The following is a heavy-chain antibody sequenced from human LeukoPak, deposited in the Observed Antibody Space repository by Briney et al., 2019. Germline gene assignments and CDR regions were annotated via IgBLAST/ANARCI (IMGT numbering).Heavy chain of an antibody. Sequence: SETLSLTCTVSGGSISSYYWSWIRQPPGKGLEWIGYIYYSGSTNYNPSLKSRVTISVDTSKNQFSLKLSSVTAAGTAVYYCARASPGRGYSYGYGYYYYGMDVWGQGTTVTVSS. CDR1: GGSISSYY. CDR3: ARASPGRGYSYGYGYYYYGMDV. J-gene: IGHJ6*02. CDR2: IYYSGST. V-gene: IGHV4-59*01. D-gene: IGHD5-18*01.